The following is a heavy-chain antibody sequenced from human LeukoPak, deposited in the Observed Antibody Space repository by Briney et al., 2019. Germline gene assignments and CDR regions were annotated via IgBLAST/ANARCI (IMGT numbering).Heavy chain of an antibody. Sequence: GGSLRLSCAASGFTFSSYSMNWVRQAPGKGLEWVTIISYDGSNKYYADSVKGRFTISRDNSKNTLYLQMNSLRAEDTAVYYCAKVRVVFNWNYAYYFDDWGQGTLVTVSS. CDR3: AKVRVVFNWNYAYYFDD. D-gene: IGHD1-7*01. V-gene: IGHV3-30*18. J-gene: IGHJ4*02. CDR1: GFTFSSYS. CDR2: ISYDGSNK.